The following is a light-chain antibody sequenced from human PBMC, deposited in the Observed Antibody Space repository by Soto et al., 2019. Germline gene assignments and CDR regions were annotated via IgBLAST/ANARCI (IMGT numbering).Light chain of an antibody. Sequence: QSALTQPASVSGSPGQSITISFTGTSSDVGGYNYVSWYQQHPGKAPKLMIYEVSNRPSGVSNRFSGSKSGNTASLTISGLQAEDEADYYCSSYTSSLVVFGGGTKLTVL. CDR3: SSYTSSLVV. V-gene: IGLV2-14*01. J-gene: IGLJ2*01. CDR1: SSDVGGYNY. CDR2: EVS.